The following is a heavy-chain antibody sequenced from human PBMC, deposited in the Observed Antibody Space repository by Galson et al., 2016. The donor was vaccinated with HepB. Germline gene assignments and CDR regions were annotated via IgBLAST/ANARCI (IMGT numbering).Heavy chain of an antibody. J-gene: IGHJ6*02. CDR2: IGGSSTYI. CDR3: TRVSGAYNYLGMDV. Sequence: SLRLSCAASGFTFSDYSMNWVRQAPGKGLELVSSIGGSSTYINYGDSVTGRFTISIDNAKNALSLQMNSLRAEHTVLYFCTRVSGAYNYLGMDVWGQGTTVTVAS. V-gene: IGHV3-21*01. D-gene: IGHD1-26*01. CDR1: GFTFSDYS.